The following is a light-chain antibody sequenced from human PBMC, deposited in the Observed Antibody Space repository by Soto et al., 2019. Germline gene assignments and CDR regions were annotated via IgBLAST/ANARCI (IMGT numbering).Light chain of an antibody. V-gene: IGLV2-14*01. CDR1: SSDVGAYYS. CDR2: GVT. Sequence: QSALTQPASVSGSPGQSITISCTGTSSDVGAYYSVSWYQHHPGKAPKLIIYGVTNRPSGVSNRCSGSKSGNTASLTISGLQAEDEADYHCSSYTSGSSHYVFGTGTKLTVL. J-gene: IGLJ1*01. CDR3: SSYTSGSSHYV.